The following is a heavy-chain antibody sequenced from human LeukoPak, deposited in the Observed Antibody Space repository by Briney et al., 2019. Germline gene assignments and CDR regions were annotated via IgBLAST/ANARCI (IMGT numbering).Heavy chain of an antibody. CDR1: GYSISSGYY. Sequence: PSETLSLTCTVSGYSISSGYYWGWIRQPPGKGLEWIGSIYHSGSTYYNPSLKSRVTISVDTSKNQFSLKLSSVTAADTAVYYCARDSPRYCSSTSCYVLARDDYWGQGTLVTVSS. CDR2: IYHSGST. J-gene: IGHJ4*02. V-gene: IGHV4-38-2*02. D-gene: IGHD2-2*01. CDR3: ARDSPRYCSSTSCYVLARDDY.